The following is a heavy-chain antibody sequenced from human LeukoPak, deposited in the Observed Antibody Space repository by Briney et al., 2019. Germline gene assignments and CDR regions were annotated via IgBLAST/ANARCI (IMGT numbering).Heavy chain of an antibody. D-gene: IGHD4-17*01. V-gene: IGHV3-74*01. CDR1: GFTFSSYW. J-gene: IGHJ5*02. CDR2: INTDGSST. Sequence: GGSLRLSCAASGFTFSSYWMHWVRQAPGKGLVWVSRINTDGSSTTYADSVKGRFTISRDNAKNTLYLQMNSLRAENTAVYYCARGVNGDSRFDPWGQGTLVTVSS. CDR3: ARGVNGDSRFDP.